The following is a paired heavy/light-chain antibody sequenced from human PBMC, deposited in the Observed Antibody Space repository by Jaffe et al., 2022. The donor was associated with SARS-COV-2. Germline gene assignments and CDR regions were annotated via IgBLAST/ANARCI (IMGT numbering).Heavy chain of an antibody. CDR2: IYSGGNT. Sequence: EVQLVESGGGLVQPGGSLRLSCAASGFTVSSNYMSWVRQAPGKGLEWVSVIYSGGNTYYADSVKGRFTISRDNSKNTLYLQMNSLRPEDTAVYYCASQKSRLVRDAFDIWGQGTMVTVSS. V-gene: IGHV3-66*02. D-gene: IGHD6-6*01. CDR3: ASQKSRLVRDAFDI. CDR1: GFTVSSNY. J-gene: IGHJ3*02.
Light chain of an antibody. V-gene: IGKV1-9*01. CDR1: QGISSY. CDR3: QQLNIYPLT. Sequence: DIQLTQSPSFLSASVGDRVTITCRASQGISSYLAWYQQKPGKAPKLLIYAASTLQSGVPSRFSGSGSGTEFTLTISSLQPEDFATYYCQQLNIYPLTFGGGTKVEIK. J-gene: IGKJ4*01. CDR2: AAS.